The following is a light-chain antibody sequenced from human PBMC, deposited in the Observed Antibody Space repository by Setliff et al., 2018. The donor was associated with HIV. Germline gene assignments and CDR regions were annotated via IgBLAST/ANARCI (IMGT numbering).Light chain of an antibody. J-gene: IGLJ1*01. CDR1: TSSIGSNT. CDR2: IND. Sequence: QSVLTQPPSASGTPGQRVTISCSGSTSSIGSNTVTWYQQLPGTAPQLLIYINDLRPSGVPHRFSGSKSGTTASLAISGLQSEDEADYYCSTWDDNLNAKVFGSGTKVTVL. V-gene: IGLV1-44*01. CDR3: STWDDNLNAKV.